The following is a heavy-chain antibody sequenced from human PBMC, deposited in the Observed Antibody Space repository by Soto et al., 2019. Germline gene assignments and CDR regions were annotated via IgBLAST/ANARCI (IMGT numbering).Heavy chain of an antibody. V-gene: IGHV4-34*01. Sequence: SETLSLTCAVYGGSFSGYYWSWIRQPPGKGLEWIGEINHSGSTNYNPSLKSRVTISVDTSKNQFSLKLSSVTAADTAVYYCARGYGSGSYYRPLHYYGMDVWGQGTTVTVSS. CDR3: ARGYGSGSYYRPLHYYGMDV. D-gene: IGHD3-10*01. CDR2: INHSGST. CDR1: GGSFSGYY. J-gene: IGHJ6*02.